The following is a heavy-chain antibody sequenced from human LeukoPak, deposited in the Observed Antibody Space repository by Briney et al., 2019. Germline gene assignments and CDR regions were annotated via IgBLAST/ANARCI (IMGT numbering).Heavy chain of an antibody. CDR3: ARDKRSIAALDY. V-gene: IGHV4-39*07. D-gene: IGHD6-6*01. CDR2: IYYSGST. J-gene: IGHJ4*02. CDR1: GGSISSSSYY. Sequence: SETLSLTCTVSGGSISSSSYYWGWLRQPPGKGLEWIGSIYYSGSTYYNPSLKSRVTISVDTSKNQFSLKLSSVTAADTAVYYCARDKRSIAALDYWGQGTLVTVSS.